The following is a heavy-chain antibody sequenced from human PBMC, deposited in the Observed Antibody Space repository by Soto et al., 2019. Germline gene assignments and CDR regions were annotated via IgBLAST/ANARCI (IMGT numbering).Heavy chain of an antibody. CDR3: ARDPRPHITMIVVWFDP. CDR1: GYTFTNYG. V-gene: IGHV1-18*01. J-gene: IGHJ5*02. D-gene: IGHD3-22*01. CDR2: ISAYNGNT. Sequence: ASVKVSCKASGYTFTNYGISWVRQAPGQGLEWMGWISAYNGNTNYAQKLQGRVTMTTDTSTSTAYTELRSLRSDDTAVYYCARDPRPHITMIVVWFDPWGQGTLVTVSS.